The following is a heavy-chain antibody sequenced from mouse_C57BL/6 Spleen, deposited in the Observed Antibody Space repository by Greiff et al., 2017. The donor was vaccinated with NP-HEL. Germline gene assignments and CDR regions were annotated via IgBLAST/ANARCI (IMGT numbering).Heavy chain of an antibody. CDR2: IYPGDGDT. CDR3: ARGLTTVVASPFDY. D-gene: IGHD1-1*01. V-gene: IGHV1-80*01. CDR1: GYAFSSYW. J-gene: IGHJ2*01. Sequence: QVQLKQSGAELVKPGASVKISCKASGYAFSSYWMNWVKQRPGKGLEWIGQIYPGDGDTNYNGKFKGKATLTADKSSSTAYMQLSSLTSEDSAVYFCARGLTTVVASPFDYWGQGTTLTVSS.